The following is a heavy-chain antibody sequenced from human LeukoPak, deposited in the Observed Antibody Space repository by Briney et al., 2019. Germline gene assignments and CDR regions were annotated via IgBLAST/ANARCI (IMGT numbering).Heavy chain of an antibody. V-gene: IGHV1-46*01. CDR3: ARDRELLWFGELYDAFDI. CDR1: GYTFTSYY. D-gene: IGHD3-10*01. J-gene: IGHJ3*02. CDR2: INPSGGST. Sequence: GASVKVSCKASGYTFTSYYMHWVRQAPGQGLEWMGIINPSGGSTSYAQKFQGRVTMTRDMSTSTVYMELSSLRSEDTAVYYCARDRELLWFGELYDAFDIWGQGTMVTVSS.